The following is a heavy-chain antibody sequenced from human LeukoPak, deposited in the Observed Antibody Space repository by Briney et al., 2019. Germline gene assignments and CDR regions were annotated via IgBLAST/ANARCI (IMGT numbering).Heavy chain of an antibody. V-gene: IGHV1-8*03. D-gene: IGHD6-6*01. CDR1: GYTFTSYY. J-gene: IGHJ6*03. Sequence: GASVKVSCKASGYTFTSYYMHWVRQAPGQGLEWMGWMNPNSGNTGYAQKFQGRVTITRNTSISTAYMELSSLRSEDTAVYYCARAGSSSVHYYYYMDVWGKGTTVTVSS. CDR3: ARAGSSSVHYYYYMDV. CDR2: MNPNSGNT.